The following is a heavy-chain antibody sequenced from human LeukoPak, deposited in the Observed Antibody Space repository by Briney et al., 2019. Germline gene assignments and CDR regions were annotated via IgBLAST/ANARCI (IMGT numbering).Heavy chain of an antibody. Sequence: GGSLRLSCAASGFTFSSYWMHWVRQAPGEGLVWVSRINSDGSSTSYADSVKGRFTISRDNAKNTLFLQMNSLRAEDTAVYYCAALPSMKQEGRWGQGTLVTVSS. CDR1: GFTFSSYW. V-gene: IGHV3-74*01. D-gene: IGHD2/OR15-2a*01. CDR3: AALPSMKQEGR. CDR2: INSDGSST. J-gene: IGHJ4*02.